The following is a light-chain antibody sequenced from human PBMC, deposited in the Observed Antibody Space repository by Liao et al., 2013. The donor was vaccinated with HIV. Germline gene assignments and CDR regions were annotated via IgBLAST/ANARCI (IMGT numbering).Light chain of an antibody. CDR3: QVWDSGSVHFYV. Sequence: SYELTQPPSVSVAPGKTARITCGGNKIGSKSVHWYQQKPGQAPVLVIYYDSDRPSGIPERFSGSNSGNAATLTISRVEAGDEADYYCQVWDSGSVHFYVFGTGTRVDRP. CDR1: KIGSKS. V-gene: IGLV3-21*04. J-gene: IGLJ1*01. CDR2: YDS.